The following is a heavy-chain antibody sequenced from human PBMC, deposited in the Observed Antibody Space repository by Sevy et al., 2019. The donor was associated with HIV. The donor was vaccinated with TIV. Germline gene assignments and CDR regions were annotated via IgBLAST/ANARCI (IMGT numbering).Heavy chain of an antibody. J-gene: IGHJ5*02. V-gene: IGHV3-11*01. D-gene: IGHD3-22*01. CDR2: ISSSGSTI. CDR1: GFTFSDYY. CDR3: ARNDYYDTPHPQA. Sequence: GESLKISCAASGFTFSDYYMSWIRQAPGKGLEWVSYISSSGSTIYYADSVKGRFTISRDNAKNSLYLQMNSLRAEDTAVSYCARNDYYDTPHPQAWGQGTLVTVSS.